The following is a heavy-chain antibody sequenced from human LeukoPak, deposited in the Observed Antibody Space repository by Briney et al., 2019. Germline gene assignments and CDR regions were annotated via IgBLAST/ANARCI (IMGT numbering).Heavy chain of an antibody. CDR2: VNWNGGST. CDR1: GFTFDDYG. D-gene: IGHD2-15*01. J-gene: IGHJ4*02. V-gene: IGHV3-20*04. CDR3: ARESCSGGSCYFDY. Sequence: GGSLRLSCAASGFTFDDYGMSWVRQAPGKGLEWVSGVNWNGGSTGYADSVKGRFTISRDNAKNSLYLQMNSLRAEDTALYYCARESCSGGSCYFDYWGQGTLVTVSS.